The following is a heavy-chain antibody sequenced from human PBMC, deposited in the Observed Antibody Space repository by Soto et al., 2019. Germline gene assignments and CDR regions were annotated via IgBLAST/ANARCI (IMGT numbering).Heavy chain of an antibody. Sequence: PSQTLSLTCAISGDSVSSNSAAWNWIRQSPSRSLEWLGRTYYRSKWYNDYAVSVKSRITINPDTSKNQLSLQLNSVTPEDTAVYYCARGGIRIAAAAIYNWFDPWGQGTLVTVSS. J-gene: IGHJ5*02. CDR2: TYYRSKWYN. V-gene: IGHV6-1*01. D-gene: IGHD6-13*01. CDR3: ARGGIRIAAAAIYNWFDP. CDR1: GDSVSSNSAA.